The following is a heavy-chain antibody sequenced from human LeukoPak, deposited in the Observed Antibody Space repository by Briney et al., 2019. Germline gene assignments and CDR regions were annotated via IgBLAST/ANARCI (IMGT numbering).Heavy chain of an antibody. CDR2: ISGSGDNT. V-gene: IGHV3-23*01. CDR3: AKERTTILTGFDY. CDR1: GFIISNYA. J-gene: IGHJ4*02. D-gene: IGHD3-9*01. Sequence: GGSLRLSCAASGFIISNYALTWVRQAPGQGLEWVSGISGSGDNTYYADSVKGRFTISRDNSKNTLYLQMNSLRAEDTAVYYCAKERTTILTGFDYWGQGTLVTVSS.